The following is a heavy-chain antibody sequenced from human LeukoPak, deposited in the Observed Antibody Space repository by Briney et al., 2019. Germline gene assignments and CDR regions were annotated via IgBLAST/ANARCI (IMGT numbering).Heavy chain of an antibody. CDR3: ARDKDYFDSGGAFDI. CDR2: IYYSGRT. Sequence: SETLSLTCTVSGGSVSSSGYYWAWIRQPPGKGLEWIGSIYYSGRTYYNPSLKSRVTMSVDTSKNQFSLKLSSVTAADTAVYYCARDKDYFDSGGAFDIWGQGTMVTVSS. CDR1: GGSVSSSGYY. D-gene: IGHD3-22*01. J-gene: IGHJ3*02. V-gene: IGHV4-39*07.